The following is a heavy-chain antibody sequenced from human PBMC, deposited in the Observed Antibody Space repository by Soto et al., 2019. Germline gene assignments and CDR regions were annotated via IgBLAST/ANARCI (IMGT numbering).Heavy chain of an antibody. CDR2: ISKDGSSK. Sequence: PGGSLRLSCAASGFIFSRYAIHGVRQAPGKGLEWLAVISKDGSSKYYLDSVKGRFTISRDNSKNTVHLGMNSLRDEDTALYYCARSRGGAVAYSFDFWGQGTLVTVSS. D-gene: IGHD2-21*01. J-gene: IGHJ4*02. CDR3: ARSRGGAVAYSFDF. V-gene: IGHV3-30*04. CDR1: GFIFSRYA.